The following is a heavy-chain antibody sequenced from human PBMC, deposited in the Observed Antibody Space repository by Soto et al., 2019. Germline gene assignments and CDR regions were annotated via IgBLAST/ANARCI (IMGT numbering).Heavy chain of an antibody. D-gene: IGHD1-1*01. J-gene: IGHJ4*02. Sequence: PGGSLRLSCAASGFPFSDAWMTWVRQAPGAGLEWVGHIKSKTDGGTTDYAAPVKGRFTISRDASKTTVYLQMNSLRTEDTAVYYCTTDPHSTGTKYWGQGTLVTVSS. CDR3: TTDPHSTGTKY. CDR2: IKSKTDGGTT. CDR1: GFPFSDAW. V-gene: IGHV3-15*01.